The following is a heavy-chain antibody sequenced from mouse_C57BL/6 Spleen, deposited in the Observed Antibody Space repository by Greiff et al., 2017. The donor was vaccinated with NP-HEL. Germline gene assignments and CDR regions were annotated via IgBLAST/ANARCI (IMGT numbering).Heavy chain of an antibody. CDR3: AIGSSYRFAY. D-gene: IGHD1-1*01. Sequence: QVQLQQSGPGLVAPSQSLSITCTVSGFSLTSYGVDWVRQSPGKGLEWLGVIWGVGSTNYNSALKSRLSISKDNSKSQVFLKMNSLQTDDTAMYYCAIGSSYRFAYWGQGTLVTVSA. J-gene: IGHJ3*01. V-gene: IGHV2-6*01. CDR1: GFSLTSYG. CDR2: IWGVGST.